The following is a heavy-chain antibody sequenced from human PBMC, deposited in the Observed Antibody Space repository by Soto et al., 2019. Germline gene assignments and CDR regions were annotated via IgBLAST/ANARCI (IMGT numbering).Heavy chain of an antibody. CDR1: GFIFSTYS. J-gene: IGHJ4*02. D-gene: IGHD3-10*01. CDR3: ARGPLGGSGSYAGLDY. CDR2: MSSSSYI. V-gene: IGHV3-21*01. Sequence: GGSLRLSCAASGFIFSTYSMNWVRQAPGRGLEWVSSMSSSSYIYYADSVKGRFTISRDNAENSLYLQMNSLRAEDTAVYYCARGPLGGSGSYAGLDYWGQGTLVTVSS.